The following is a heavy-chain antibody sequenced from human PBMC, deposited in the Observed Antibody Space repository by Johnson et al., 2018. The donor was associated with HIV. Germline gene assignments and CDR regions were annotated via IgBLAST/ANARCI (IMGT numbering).Heavy chain of an antibody. V-gene: IGHV3-30-3*02. J-gene: IGHJ3*01. Sequence: QVQLVESGGGVVQPGRSLRLSCAASGFTFSSSAFHWVRQAPGKGLEWVAVISCDGSSKYYADSVKGRFTISRDNSKNTLNLQMNSLRPEDTAVYYCAKGMGLSIGELSDAFHFWGLGTVVTVSS. CDR2: ISCDGSSK. CDR1: GFTFSSSA. CDR3: AKGMGLSIGELSDAFHF. D-gene: IGHD3-10*01.